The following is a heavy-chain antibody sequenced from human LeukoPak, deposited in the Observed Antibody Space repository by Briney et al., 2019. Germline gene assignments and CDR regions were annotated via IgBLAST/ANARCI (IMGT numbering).Heavy chain of an antibody. D-gene: IGHD6-13*01. CDR3: ANLIAAAGHFDY. V-gene: IGHV4-4*02. CDR2: IYHSGST. CDR1: GGSIRSDNW. Sequence: SGTLSLTCAVSGGSIRSDNWWTWVRQPPGKGLEWIGEIYHSGSTNYNPSLKSRVTISVDKSKNQFSLKLSPLTAADTAVYYCANLIAAAGHFDYWGQGTLVTVSS. J-gene: IGHJ4*02.